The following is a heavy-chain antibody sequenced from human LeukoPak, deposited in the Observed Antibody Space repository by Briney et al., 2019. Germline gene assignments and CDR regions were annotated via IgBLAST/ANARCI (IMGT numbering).Heavy chain of an antibody. D-gene: IGHD4/OR15-4a*01. CDR2: ISSGGLTL. CDR1: GFTFSTYT. Sequence: GGSLRLSCVASGFTFSTYTFNWVRQAPRKGLEWLSYISSGGLTLFYADSVKGRFTISRDNTKNAINLDMTNLRAEDTAVYYCARDFDYGDYIDFWGQGTLVAVSS. V-gene: IGHV3-48*04. CDR3: ARDFDYGDYIDF. J-gene: IGHJ4*02.